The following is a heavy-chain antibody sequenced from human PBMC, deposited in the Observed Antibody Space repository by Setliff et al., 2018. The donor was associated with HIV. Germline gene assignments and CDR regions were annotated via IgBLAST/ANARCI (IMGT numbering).Heavy chain of an antibody. V-gene: IGHV4-28*01. D-gene: IGHD3-22*01. CDR3: ARISNGFEPNAFDT. Sequence: SETLSLTCVVSGYSISSSNWWGWIRQPPGKGLEWIGYINHNELTYYNPSLKSRIIMSVDASKKQLSLKLSSVTAVDTAVYFCARISNGFEPNAFDTWGLGTMVTVSS. J-gene: IGHJ3*02. CDR2: INHNELT. CDR1: GYSISSSNW.